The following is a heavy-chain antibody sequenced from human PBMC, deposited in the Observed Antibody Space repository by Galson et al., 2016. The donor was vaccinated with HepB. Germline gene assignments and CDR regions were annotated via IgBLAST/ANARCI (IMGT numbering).Heavy chain of an antibody. D-gene: IGHD3-10*01. J-gene: IGHJ5*01. CDR3: ARGPADSDVGRYFES. Sequence: SLRLSCAASGFTFSRYSMNWVRQAPGRGLEWVASISSGSTYIYYVDSVKGRFTVSRDNAKNSLYLQMNRMRAEETAVYFCARGPADSDVGRYFESWGQGALVTVSS. CDR2: ISSGSTYI. CDR1: GFTFSRYS. V-gene: IGHV3-21*01.